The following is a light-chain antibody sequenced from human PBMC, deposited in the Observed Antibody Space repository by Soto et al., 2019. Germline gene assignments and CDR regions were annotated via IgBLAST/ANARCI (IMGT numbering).Light chain of an antibody. CDR2: DAS. Sequence: SAASLSCSAVFLAALSLRASQSVSSSLAWYQQNPGQAPRLLIFDASNRATGIPVRFSGSGSGTDFTLTISSLEPDDFAIYYCHQDSSFPLTFGRGTKVDIK. CDR3: HQDSSFPLT. J-gene: IGKJ4*01. CDR1: QSVSSS. V-gene: IGKV3-11*01.